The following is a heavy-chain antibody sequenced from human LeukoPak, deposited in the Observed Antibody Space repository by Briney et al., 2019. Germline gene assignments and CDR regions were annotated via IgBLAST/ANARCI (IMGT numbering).Heavy chain of an antibody. D-gene: IGHD5-18*01. V-gene: IGHV1-8*01. Sequence: ASVKVSCKASGYTFTSYDINWVRQAAGQGLEWMGRMNPNSGNTGYAQKLQGRVTMTRNTSISTAYMELSSLRSEDTAVYYCARGYSYDPFFDYWGQGTLVTVSS. J-gene: IGHJ4*02. CDR2: MNPNSGNT. CDR3: ARGYSYDPFFDY. CDR1: GYTFTSYD.